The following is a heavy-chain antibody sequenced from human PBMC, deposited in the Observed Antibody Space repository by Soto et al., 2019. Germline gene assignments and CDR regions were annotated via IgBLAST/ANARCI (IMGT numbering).Heavy chain of an antibody. D-gene: IGHD1-26*01. CDR1: GGSFSSYA. CDR2: IIPIFGTA. J-gene: IGHJ6*02. Sequence: WASVKVSCKASGGSFSSYAISWVRQAPGQGLEWMGGIIPIFGTANYAQKFQGRVTITADESTSTAYMELSSLRSEDTAVYYCASHSGSYYYYYGMDVWGQGTTVTVSS. CDR3: ASHSGSYYYYYGMDV. V-gene: IGHV1-69*13.